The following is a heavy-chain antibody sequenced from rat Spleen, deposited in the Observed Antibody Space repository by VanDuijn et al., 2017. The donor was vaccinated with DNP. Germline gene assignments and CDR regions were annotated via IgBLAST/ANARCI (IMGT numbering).Heavy chain of an antibody. CDR1: GFTFSDYN. CDR3: ARDTTVPH. Sequence: EVQLVGSGGGLVQPGRSLKLSCAASGFTFSDYNMAWVRQAPKKGLEWVATISYDGSSTYYRDSVKGRFTISRDNAKNTLYLQMNSLRSEDTATYYCARDTTVPHWGQGVMVTVAS. V-gene: IGHV5-7*01. J-gene: IGHJ2*01. CDR2: ISYDGSST. D-gene: IGHD1-1*01.